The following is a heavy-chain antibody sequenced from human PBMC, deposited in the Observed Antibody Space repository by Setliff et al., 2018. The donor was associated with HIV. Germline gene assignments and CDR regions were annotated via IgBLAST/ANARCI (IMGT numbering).Heavy chain of an antibody. Sequence: ASVKVSCKASGYTFTDNYIXXVRQAPGQGLEWMAWINSASGGTNYAQNFQGRVTVTRDTSINTVYLEVNGLKSDDTAVYYCARDYIHVFDIWGQGTMVTVSS. J-gene: IGHJ3*02. CDR3: ARDYIHVFDI. CDR2: INSASGGT. CDR1: GYTFTDNY. V-gene: IGHV1-2*02.